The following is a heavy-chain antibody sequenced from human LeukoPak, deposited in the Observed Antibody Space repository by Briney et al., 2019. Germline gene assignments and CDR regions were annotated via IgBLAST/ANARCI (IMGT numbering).Heavy chain of an antibody. D-gene: IGHD5-12*01. CDR1: GGSFSGYY. V-gene: IGHV4-34*01. CDR2: INHSGST. Sequence: SGTLSLTCAVYGGSFSGYYWSWIRQPPGKGLEWLGEINHSGSTNYNPSLKSRVTMSVDTSKNQFSLKLTSVTAADTAVYYCAAQYSGYVRLDYWGQGTLVTVSS. CDR3: AAQYSGYVRLDY. J-gene: IGHJ4*02.